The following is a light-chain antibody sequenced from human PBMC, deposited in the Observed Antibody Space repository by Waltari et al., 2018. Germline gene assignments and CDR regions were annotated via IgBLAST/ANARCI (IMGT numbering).Light chain of an antibody. J-gene: IGLJ2*01. CDR2: EAN. V-gene: IGLV2-23*01. CDR1: SNDSGGYKL. Sequence: QSALTQPASVSGSPGQSITISCTGTSNDSGGYKLFSRYQQHPGEAPKVLIYEANKRPSGVSDRFSGSKSGNTASLTISGLQSEDEADYYCCSYASSPPSVVFGGGTKVTVL. CDR3: CSYASSPPSVV.